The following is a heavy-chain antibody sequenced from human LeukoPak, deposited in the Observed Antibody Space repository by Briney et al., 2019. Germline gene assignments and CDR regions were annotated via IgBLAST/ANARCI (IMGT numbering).Heavy chain of an antibody. J-gene: IGHJ4*02. V-gene: IGHV3-23*01. D-gene: IGHD2-21*01. CDR1: GFTFSSYA. CDR3: AKFLPTHIVVANYYFDY. Sequence: GGSLRLSXAASGFTFSSYAMSWVRQAPGKGLEWVSAISGSGGSTYYADSVKGRFTISRDNSKNTLYLQMNRLRAEDTAVYYCAKFLPTHIVVANYYFDYWGQGTLVTVSS. CDR2: ISGSGGST.